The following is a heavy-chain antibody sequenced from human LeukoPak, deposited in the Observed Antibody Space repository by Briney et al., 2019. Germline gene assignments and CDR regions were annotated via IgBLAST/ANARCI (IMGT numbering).Heavy chain of an antibody. D-gene: IGHD3-3*01. CDR2: IYYSGST. CDR1: GGSICSYY. CDR3: ARNGRYDFWSGYPYYGMDV. J-gene: IGHJ6*02. V-gene: IGHV4-59*01. Sequence: SETLSLTCTVSGGSICSYYWSWIRQPPGKGLEWIGYIYYSGSTNYNPSLKSRVTISVDTSKNQFSLKLSSVTAADTAVYYCARNGRYDFWSGYPYYGMDVWGQGTTVTVSS.